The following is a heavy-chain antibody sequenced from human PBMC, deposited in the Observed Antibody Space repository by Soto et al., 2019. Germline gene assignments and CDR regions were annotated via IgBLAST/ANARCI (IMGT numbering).Heavy chain of an antibody. CDR3: AKDGGREGYFGNWFDP. V-gene: IGHV1-69*15. CDR1: GGTFSNYA. Sequence: QVQLVQSGAELKKPGSSVKVSCKASGGTFSNYAITWVRQAPGQELEWLGRIIPNFGTTDYAQKFQGRVTINADESTTTAYMELSSLRSDDTAVYYCAKDGGREGYFGNWFDPWGLGTLVTVSS. CDR2: IIPNFGTT. J-gene: IGHJ5*02. D-gene: IGHD2-15*01.